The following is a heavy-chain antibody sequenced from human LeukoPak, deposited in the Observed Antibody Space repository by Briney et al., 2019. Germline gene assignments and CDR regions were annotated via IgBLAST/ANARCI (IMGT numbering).Heavy chain of an antibody. J-gene: IGHJ3*02. CDR3: ARETYYYDSSGYPTSDAFDI. CDR1: SGSISSYY. V-gene: IGHV4-59*01. Sequence: PSETLSLTCTVSSGSISSYYWSWLRQPPGKGLEWIGYIYYSGSTNYNPSLKSRVTISVDTSKNQFSLKLSSVTAADTAVYYCARETYYYDSSGYPTSDAFDIWGQGTMVTVSS. CDR2: IYYSGST. D-gene: IGHD3-22*01.